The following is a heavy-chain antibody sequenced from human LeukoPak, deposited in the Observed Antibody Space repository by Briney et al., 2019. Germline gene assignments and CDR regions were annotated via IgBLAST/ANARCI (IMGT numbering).Heavy chain of an antibody. CDR3: ARAPDNTDYSGALDV. J-gene: IGHJ3*01. V-gene: IGHV3-66*01. CDR1: GSSGTTNY. Sequence: GGSLRLSGAASGSSGTTNYMSWVRQAPGKGLEFVSIVYGGDTTVYADSVKGRFTISRDNAKNTLYLQMNSLRAEDTAVYYCARAPDNTDYSGALDVWGQGTMVTVSS. D-gene: IGHD3-22*01. CDR2: VYGGDTT.